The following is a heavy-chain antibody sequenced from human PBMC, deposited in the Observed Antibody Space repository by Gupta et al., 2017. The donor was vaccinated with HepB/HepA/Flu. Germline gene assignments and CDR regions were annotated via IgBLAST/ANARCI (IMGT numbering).Heavy chain of an antibody. Sequence: EVQLLESGGGLVQPGGSLRLSCAASGFTFRSSAMSWVRQAPGKGLEWVSAISGSGGSTYYADSVKGRFTISRDNSKNTLYLQMNSLRAEDTAVYYCAKEGVYSSGWYYFDYWGQGTLVTVSS. CDR2: ISGSGGST. CDR3: AKEGVYSSGWYYFDY. J-gene: IGHJ4*02. D-gene: IGHD6-19*01. V-gene: IGHV3-23*01. CDR1: GFTFRSSA.